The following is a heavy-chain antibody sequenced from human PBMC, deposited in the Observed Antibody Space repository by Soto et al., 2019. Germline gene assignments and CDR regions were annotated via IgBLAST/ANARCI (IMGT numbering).Heavy chain of an antibody. Sequence: ASVKVSCKASGYTFTGYYMHWVRQAPGQGLEWMGWINPNSGGTNYAQKFQGRVTMTRDTSISTAYMELSRLRSDDTAVYYCARDRSGRKNWFDPWGQGTLVTVSS. CDR2: INPNSGGT. CDR1: GYTFTGYY. D-gene: IGHD2-15*01. CDR3: ARDRSGRKNWFDP. J-gene: IGHJ5*02. V-gene: IGHV1-2*02.